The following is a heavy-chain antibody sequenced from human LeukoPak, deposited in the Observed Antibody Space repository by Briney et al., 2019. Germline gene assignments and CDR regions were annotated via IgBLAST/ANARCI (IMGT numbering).Heavy chain of an antibody. CDR1: GFTFSSFA. CDR2: ISGSDINT. Sequence: HAGGSLRLSCAASGFTFSSFAMGWVRQAPGKGLEWVSGISGSDINTYYADSVKGRFTISRDNSKGTLYLQMNSLRAEDTAVYYCAKRYTSGWYQYYFDCWGQGTLVTVSS. V-gene: IGHV3-23*01. CDR3: AKRYTSGWYQYYFDC. D-gene: IGHD6-13*01. J-gene: IGHJ4*02.